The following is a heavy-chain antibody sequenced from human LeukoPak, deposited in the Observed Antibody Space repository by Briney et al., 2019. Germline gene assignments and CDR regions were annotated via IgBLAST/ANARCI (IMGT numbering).Heavy chain of an antibody. CDR3: ARDLGYGSGSPFFDY. J-gene: IGHJ4*02. CDR2: IYTSGST. D-gene: IGHD3-10*01. Sequence: TSETLSLTCTVSGGSISSGSYYWSWIRQPAGRGLEWIGRIYTSGSTNYNPSLKSRVTISVDTSKNQFSLKLSSVTAADTAVYYCARDLGYGSGSPFFDYWGQGTLVTVSS. CDR1: GGSISSGSYY. V-gene: IGHV4-61*02.